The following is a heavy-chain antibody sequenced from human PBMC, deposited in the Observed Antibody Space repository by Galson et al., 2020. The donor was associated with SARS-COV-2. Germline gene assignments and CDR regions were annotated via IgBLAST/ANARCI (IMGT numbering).Heavy chain of an antibody. V-gene: IGHV4-59*01. CDR3: ARDSSLGYYFDY. CDR2: IYYSGST. CDR1: GGPLSSYY. Sequence: SETLSLTCTVPGGPLSSYYWSWLRQPPGKGLEWIGYIYYSGSTNYNPSLKSRVTISVDTSKNQFSLKLSSVTAADTAVYYCARDSSLGYYFDYWGQGTLVTVSS. J-gene: IGHJ4*02.